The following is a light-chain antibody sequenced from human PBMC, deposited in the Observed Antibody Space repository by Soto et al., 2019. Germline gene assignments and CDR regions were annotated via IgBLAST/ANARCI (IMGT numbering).Light chain of an antibody. CDR2: GAS. J-gene: IGKJ5*01. CDR3: QQYNYWPPIT. Sequence: MTQSPSSLSASLGDRVTITCRASQSINSKVAWYQQKPVQAPRLLIYGASTRATGIPARFSGSGSGTEFTLTISSLQSEDFAVYYCQQYNYWPPITFGQGTRLEI. V-gene: IGKV3-15*01. CDR1: QSINSK.